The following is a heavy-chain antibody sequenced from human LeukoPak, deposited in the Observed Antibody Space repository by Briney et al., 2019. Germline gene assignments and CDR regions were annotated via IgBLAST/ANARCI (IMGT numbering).Heavy chain of an antibody. CDR3: ARVVGFYGDYGGDAFDI. Sequence: PSETLSLTCTVSGHSVKSNCWSWVRQTPGKGLEWIGSIYYSGSTYYNPSLKSRVTISVDTSKNQFSLKLSSVTAADTAVYYCARVVGFYGDYGGDAFDIWGQGTMVTVSS. CDR1: GHSVKSNC. CDR2: IYYSGST. J-gene: IGHJ3*02. V-gene: IGHV4-39*07. D-gene: IGHD4-17*01.